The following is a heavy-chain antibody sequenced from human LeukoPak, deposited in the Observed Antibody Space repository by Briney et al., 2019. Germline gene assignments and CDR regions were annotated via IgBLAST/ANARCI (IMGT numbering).Heavy chain of an antibody. J-gene: IGHJ4*02. CDR3: ARPADGSGSYRGFDY. Sequence: SVKVSCKASGGTFSSYAISWVRQAPGQGLEWMGRIISILGIANYAQKFQGRVTITADKSTSTAYMELSSLRSKDTAVYYCARPADGSGSYRGFDYWGQGTLVTVSS. D-gene: IGHD3-10*01. V-gene: IGHV1-69*04. CDR2: IISILGIA. CDR1: GGTFSSYA.